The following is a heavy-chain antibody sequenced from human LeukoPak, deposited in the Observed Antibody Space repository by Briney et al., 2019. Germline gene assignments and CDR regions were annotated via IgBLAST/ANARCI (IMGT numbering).Heavy chain of an antibody. V-gene: IGHV1-24*01. J-gene: IGHJ3*02. CDR2: FDPEDGET. CDR3: ATATMIGDAFDI. CDR1: GYTLTELS. Sequence: ASVKASCKVSGYTLTELSMHWVRQAPGKGLEWMGGFDPEDGETIYAQKFQGRVTMTEDTSTDTAYMELSSLRSEDTAVYYCATATMIGDAFDIWGQGTMVTVSS. D-gene: IGHD3-22*01.